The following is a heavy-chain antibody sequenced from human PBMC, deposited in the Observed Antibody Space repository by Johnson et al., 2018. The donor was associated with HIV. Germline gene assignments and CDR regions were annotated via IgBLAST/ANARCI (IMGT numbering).Heavy chain of an antibody. J-gene: IGHJ3*02. CDR1: GFTVSSNY. D-gene: IGHD4-17*01. Sequence: MLLVESGGGLVQPGGSLRLSCAASGFTVSSNYMSWVRQAPGKGLEWVSVIYSGGSTYYADSVKDRFTISRDNSKNTLYLQMNSLRAEDTAGYYCAKVGGRHDYGDYLGAFDIWGQGTMVTVSS. CDR2: IYSGGST. V-gene: IGHV3-66*01. CDR3: AKVGGRHDYGDYLGAFDI.